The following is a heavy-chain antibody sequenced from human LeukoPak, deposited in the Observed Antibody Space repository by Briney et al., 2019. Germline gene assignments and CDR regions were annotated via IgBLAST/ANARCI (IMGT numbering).Heavy chain of an antibody. Sequence: SETLSLTCTVSGGSISSYYWSWIRQPPGKGLEWIGYIYYSGSNNYNPSLKSRVTISVDTSKNQFSLKLSSVTAADTAVYYCARVRNGCSGGSCYSGPRSYYFDYWGQGTLVTVSS. CDR2: IYYSGSN. CDR3: ARVRNGCSGGSCYSGPRSYYFDY. V-gene: IGHV4-59*01. D-gene: IGHD2-15*01. CDR1: GGSISSYY. J-gene: IGHJ4*02.